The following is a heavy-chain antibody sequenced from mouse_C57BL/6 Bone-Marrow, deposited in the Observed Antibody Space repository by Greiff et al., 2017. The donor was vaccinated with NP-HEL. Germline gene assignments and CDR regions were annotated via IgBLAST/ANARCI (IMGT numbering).Heavy chain of an antibody. J-gene: IGHJ2*01. V-gene: IGHV1-52*01. CDR3: ARLDYDGYYGPFDY. CDR2: IDPSDSET. CDR1: GYTFTSYW. Sequence: QVHVKQSGAELVRPGSSVKLSCKASGYTFTSYWMHWVKQRPIQGLEWIGNIDPSDSETHYNQKFKDKATLTVDKSSSTAYMQLSSLTSEDSAVYYCARLDYDGYYGPFDYWGQGTTLTVSS. D-gene: IGHD2-3*01.